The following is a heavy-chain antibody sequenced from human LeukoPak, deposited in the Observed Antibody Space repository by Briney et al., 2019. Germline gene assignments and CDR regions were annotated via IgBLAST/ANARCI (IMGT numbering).Heavy chain of an antibody. CDR2: ISSSGSTI. Sequence: GGSLRLSCAASGFTFSSYEMNWARQAPGKGLEWLSYISSSGSTIYYADSVKGRFTISRDNSKNTLYLQMNSLRAEDTAVYYCAKDQRSGPNNFDYWGQGTLVTVSS. J-gene: IGHJ4*02. CDR3: AKDQRSGPNNFDY. D-gene: IGHD3-3*01. CDR1: GFTFSSYE. V-gene: IGHV3-48*03.